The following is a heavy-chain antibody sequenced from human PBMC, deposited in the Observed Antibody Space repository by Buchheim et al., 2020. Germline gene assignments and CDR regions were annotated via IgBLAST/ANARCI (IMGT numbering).Heavy chain of an antibody. V-gene: IGHV3-30*18. Sequence: QVEVVESGGGVVQPGRSLRLSCAASGFTFSSYGMHWVRQAPGKGLEWVAVISYDGSNKYYADSVKGRFTISRDNSKNTLYLQMNSLRAEDTAVYYCAKDEGIAAAGTFTDYWGQGTL. CDR3: AKDEGIAAAGTFTDY. D-gene: IGHD6-13*01. CDR2: ISYDGSNK. J-gene: IGHJ4*02. CDR1: GFTFSSYG.